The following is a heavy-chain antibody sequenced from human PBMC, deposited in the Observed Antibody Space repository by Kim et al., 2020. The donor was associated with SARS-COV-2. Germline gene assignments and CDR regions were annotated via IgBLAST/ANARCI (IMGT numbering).Heavy chain of an antibody. CDR2: ISSSSSTI. V-gene: IGHV3-48*02. CDR3: AREQQWLGIFVCMDL. Sequence: GGSLRLSCAASGFTFSSYSMNWVRQAPGKGLEWVSYISSSSSTIYYADSEEGLFTISRDNTKNSLYLQMNSLRDEDTAVYYRAREQQWLGIFVCMDLWG. CDR1: GFTFSSYS. D-gene: IGHD6-19*01. J-gene: IGHJ6*02.